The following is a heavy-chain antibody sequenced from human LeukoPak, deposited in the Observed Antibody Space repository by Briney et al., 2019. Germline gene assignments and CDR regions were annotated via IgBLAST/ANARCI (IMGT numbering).Heavy chain of an antibody. V-gene: IGHV3-23*01. D-gene: IGHD6-19*01. J-gene: IGHJ4*02. CDR1: GFTFSSYX. CDR2: ISGSGGST. Sequence: ASGFTFSSYXXXXVRRXXGKGXEWVSAISGSGGSTYYADSVKGRFTISRDNSKNTLYLQMNSLRAEDTAVYYCAKGDSGWGPHWGQGTLVTVSS. CDR3: AKGDSGWGPH.